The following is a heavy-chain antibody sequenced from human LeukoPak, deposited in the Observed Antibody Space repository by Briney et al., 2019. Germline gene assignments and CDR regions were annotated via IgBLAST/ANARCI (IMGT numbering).Heavy chain of an antibody. D-gene: IGHD6-6*01. CDR3: ARDRDSTSSRFDY. CDR2: MYTSGST. CDR1: GGSISSYY. Sequence: ASETLSLTSTVSGGSISSYYWSWIRQPAGTGLEWHGRMYTSGSTNYNPSLKSRVTISVDKSKSQFSLKLSSVTAADTAVYYCARDRDSTSSRFDYWGQGTLVTVSS. V-gene: IGHV4-4*07. J-gene: IGHJ4*02.